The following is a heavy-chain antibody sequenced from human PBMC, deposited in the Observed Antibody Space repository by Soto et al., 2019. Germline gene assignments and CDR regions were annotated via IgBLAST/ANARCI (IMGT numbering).Heavy chain of an antibody. CDR1: EDIFSSYG. CDR2: IIPIFGTT. CDR3: ATFAVDYGGEFDP. V-gene: IGHV1-69*12. Sequence: QVQLVQSGAELKKPGSSVKVSCKASEDIFSSYGFTWVRQAPGQGLEWVGRIIPIFGTTNYAQKFRGRVTITADGSTSTAYMQLSSLRSDDTAVYYCATFAVDYGGEFDPWGQGTPVTVSS. J-gene: IGHJ5*02. D-gene: IGHD4-17*01.